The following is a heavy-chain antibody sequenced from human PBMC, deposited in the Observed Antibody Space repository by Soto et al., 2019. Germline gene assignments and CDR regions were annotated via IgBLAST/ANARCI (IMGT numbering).Heavy chain of an antibody. D-gene: IGHD2-15*01. V-gene: IGHV1-69*01. J-gene: IGHJ5*02. CDR3: ARTGYCSGGSCQGGWFDP. CDR1: GGTFSSYA. CDR2: IIPIFGTA. Sequence: QVQLVQSGAEVKKPGSSVKVSCKASGGTFSSYAISWVRQAPGQGLEWMGGIIPIFGTANYAQKFQGRVTITADESTSTAYMELSSLRSEDTAVYYCARTGYCSGGSCQGGWFDPWGQGPLVTVSS.